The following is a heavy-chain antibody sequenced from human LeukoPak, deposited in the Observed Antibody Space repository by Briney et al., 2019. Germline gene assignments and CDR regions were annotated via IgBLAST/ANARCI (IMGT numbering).Heavy chain of an antibody. D-gene: IGHD6-6*01. CDR3: ARLPGAARLDV. CDR1: GGSFSGYY. Sequence: SETLSLTCAVYGGSFSGYYWSWIRQPPGKGLEWIGEINHSGSTNYNLSLESRVTISVDTSKNQFSLKLSSVTAADTAVYYCARLPGAARLDVWGKGTTVTVSS. CDR2: INHSGST. V-gene: IGHV4-34*01. J-gene: IGHJ6*04.